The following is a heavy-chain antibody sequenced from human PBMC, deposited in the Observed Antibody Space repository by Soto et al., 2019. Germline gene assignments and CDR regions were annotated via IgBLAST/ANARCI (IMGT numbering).Heavy chain of an antibody. D-gene: IGHD3-16*01. CDR2: ISGSGGST. V-gene: IGHV3-23*01. CDR1: GFTFSSYA. Sequence: GGSLRLSCAASGFTFSSYAMSWVRQAPGKGLEWVSAISGSGGSTYYADSVKGRFTISRDNSKNTLYLQMNSLRAEDTAVYYCAKDHVLPASLRRDAFDIWGQGTMVTVSS. CDR3: AKDHVLPASLRRDAFDI. J-gene: IGHJ3*02.